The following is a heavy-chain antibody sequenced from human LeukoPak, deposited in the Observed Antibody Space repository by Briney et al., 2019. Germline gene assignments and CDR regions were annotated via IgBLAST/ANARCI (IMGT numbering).Heavy chain of an antibody. V-gene: IGHV4-59*01. CDR3: ARAGYSYGTGYYFDY. J-gene: IGHJ4*02. D-gene: IGHD5-18*01. Sequence: SETLSLTCTASGGSISSYYWSWIRLPPGKGLEWIGHIYCTGATYYNPSLKSRVTISVDTSKNQFSLKLSSVTAADAAVYYCARAGYSYGTGYYFDYWGQGALVTVSS. CDR1: GGSISSYY. CDR2: IYCTGAT.